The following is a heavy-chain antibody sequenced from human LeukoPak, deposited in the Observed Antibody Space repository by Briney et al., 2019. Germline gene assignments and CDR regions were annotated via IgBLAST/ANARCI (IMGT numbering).Heavy chain of an antibody. D-gene: IGHD1-26*01. Sequence: PGRSLRLSCAASGFTFSSYAMHWVRQAPGKGLEWVAVISYDGSNKYYADSVKGRFTISRDNSKNTLYLQMNSLRAEDTAVYYCARDKALSGSYYYPLYFQHWGQGTLVTVSS. V-gene: IGHV3-30-3*01. CDR1: GFTFSSYA. CDR3: ARDKALSGSYYYPLYFQH. J-gene: IGHJ1*01. CDR2: ISYDGSNK.